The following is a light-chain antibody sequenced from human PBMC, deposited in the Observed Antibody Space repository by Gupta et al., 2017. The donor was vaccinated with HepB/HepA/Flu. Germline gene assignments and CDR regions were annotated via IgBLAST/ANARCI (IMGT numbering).Light chain of an antibody. J-gene: IGLJ2*01. Sequence: FMLNPPHSVADVPGKTITIPCTRSGGSIAGNYVQWYQQRPGSAPTTIVYEDTDRPSGVPERFSGSIDSSSNSASLTSSGLKTEDEADYYCQSYDRSSVVFGGGTKLTVL. CDR2: EDT. CDR3: QSYDRSSVV. V-gene: IGLV6-57*03. CDR1: GGSIAGNY.